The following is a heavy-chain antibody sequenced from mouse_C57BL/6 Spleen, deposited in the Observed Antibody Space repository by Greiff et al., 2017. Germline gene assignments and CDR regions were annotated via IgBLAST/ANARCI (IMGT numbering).Heavy chain of an antibody. CDR3: ASNYYGNRFDY. D-gene: IGHD2-1*01. J-gene: IGHJ2*01. CDR2: INPSTGGT. V-gene: IGHV1-42*01. Sequence: VQLKESGPELVKPGASVKISCKASGYSFTGYYMNWVKQSPEKSLEWIGEINPSTGGTTYNQKFKAKATLTVGKSSSTAYMQLKSLTSEDSAVYYCASNYYGNRFDYWGQGTTLTVSS. CDR1: GYSFTGYY.